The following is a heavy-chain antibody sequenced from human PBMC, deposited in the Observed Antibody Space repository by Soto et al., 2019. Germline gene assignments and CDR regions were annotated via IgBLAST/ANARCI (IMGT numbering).Heavy chain of an antibody. CDR3: AKALSNYYDTRGYYLGERDTFDY. Sequence: PGGSLRLSCAASGFTFSSYVMHWVRQAPGKGLEWVAVISYDGSNEYSADSVKGRFTISRDNSKNTLYLQMNSLRAEDTAVYYCAKALSNYYDTRGYYLGERDTFDYWGQGTLVTVSS. CDR2: ISYDGSNE. V-gene: IGHV3-30*18. J-gene: IGHJ4*02. D-gene: IGHD3-22*01. CDR1: GFTFSSYV.